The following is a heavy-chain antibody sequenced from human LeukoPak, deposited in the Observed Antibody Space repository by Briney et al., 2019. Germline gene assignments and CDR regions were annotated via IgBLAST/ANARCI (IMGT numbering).Heavy chain of an antibody. Sequence: GGSLRLSCAGTGFTFNNYWMKWVRQAPGKGLEWVANIKEDGSQIYYVDSVKGRFTIFRDNAKNSVYLQMNSLRAEDTAVYYCAGSSGWLFDYWGQGTLVAVSS. D-gene: IGHD6-19*01. CDR3: AGSSGWLFDY. CDR1: GFTFNNYW. J-gene: IGHJ4*02. CDR2: IKEDGSQI. V-gene: IGHV3-7*01.